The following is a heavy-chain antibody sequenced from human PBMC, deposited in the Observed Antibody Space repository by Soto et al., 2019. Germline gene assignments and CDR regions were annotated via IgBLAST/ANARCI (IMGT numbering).Heavy chain of an antibody. V-gene: IGHV3-23*01. CDR3: AKDRGEARSGRAMYWFDP. D-gene: IGHD3-10*01. CDR2: ISGIGGST. CDR1: GFTFSSYA. J-gene: IGHJ5*02. Sequence: GGSLRLSCAASGFTFSSYAMSWVRQAPGKGLEWVSAISGIGGSTYYADSVKGRFTISRDNSKNTLYLQMNSLRAEDTAVYYCAKDRGEARSGRAMYWFDPWGQGTLVTVSS.